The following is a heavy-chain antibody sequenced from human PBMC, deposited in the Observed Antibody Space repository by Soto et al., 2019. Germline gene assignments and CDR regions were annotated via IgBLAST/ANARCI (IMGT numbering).Heavy chain of an antibody. J-gene: IGHJ5*02. V-gene: IGHV4-4*02. CDR3: ASTSCSGGSCSSWWFDP. CDR1: GGSISSSNW. Sequence: QVQLQESGPGLVKPSGTLSLTCAVSGGSISSSNWWSWVRQPPGKGLEWIGEIYHSGSTNYNPSLRGRVTRSVDKSRNQFSLKLSSVPAADTAVYYCASTSCSGGSCSSWWFDPWGQGTLVTVSS. D-gene: IGHD2-15*01. CDR2: IYHSGST.